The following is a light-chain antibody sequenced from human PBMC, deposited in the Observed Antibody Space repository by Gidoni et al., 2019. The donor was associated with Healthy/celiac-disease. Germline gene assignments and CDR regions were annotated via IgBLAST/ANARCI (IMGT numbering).Light chain of an antibody. CDR3: SSYTSSSTRVV. Sequence: QSALTQPASVSGSPGQSITISCTGTSSDVGGYNYVSWSQQHPGKAPKLMTHEVSNRPSGVSNRFSGSKSGNTASLTISGLQAEDEADYYCSSYTSSSTRVVFGGGTKLTVL. V-gene: IGLV2-14*01. CDR1: SSDVGGYNY. J-gene: IGLJ2*01. CDR2: EVS.